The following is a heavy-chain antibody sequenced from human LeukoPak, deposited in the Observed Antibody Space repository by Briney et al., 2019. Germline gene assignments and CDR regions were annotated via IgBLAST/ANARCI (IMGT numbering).Heavy chain of an antibody. J-gene: IGHJ6*03. V-gene: IGHV4-39*01. Sequence: SETLSLTCTVSGGSISSNYYNWGWIRQPPGKGLEWIGSFYYSGSTYYNPSLKSRVTISVDTSKNQFSQKVSSVTAADTAVYYCARHKDYYYSYMDVWGKGTTVTISS. CDR3: ARHKDYYYSYMDV. CDR1: GGSISSNYYN. CDR2: FYYSGST.